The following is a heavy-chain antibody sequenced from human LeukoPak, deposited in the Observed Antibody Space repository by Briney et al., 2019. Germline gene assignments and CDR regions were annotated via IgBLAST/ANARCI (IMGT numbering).Heavy chain of an antibody. CDR1: GGSVSSDNW. CDR2: IYRSGST. J-gene: IGHJ4*02. D-gene: IGHD4-17*01. Sequence: PSETLFLTCTVSGGSVSSDNWWWWGRQPPDMGLEWIGEIYRSGSTNYSPSLKSRVTISIDTSNNQFSLKLNSVTAADTAVYYCTRNGAYTLDSWGQGTLVTVS. CDR3: TRNGAYTLDS. V-gene: IGHV4-4*02.